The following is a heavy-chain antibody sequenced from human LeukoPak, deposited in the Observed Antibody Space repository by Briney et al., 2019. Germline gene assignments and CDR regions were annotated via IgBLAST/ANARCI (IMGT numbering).Heavy chain of an antibody. Sequence: GRSLRLSCAASGFSFSSYGMHWVRQAPGKGLERVAVIAYDGSHTYYADSVKGRFTISRDNSKNTLYLQMNSLRPEDTAVYYCAKGPDYYDSSGYLATFDYWGQGTLVTVSS. J-gene: IGHJ4*02. CDR3: AKGPDYYDSSGYLATFDY. CDR2: IAYDGSHT. V-gene: IGHV3-30*18. D-gene: IGHD3-22*01. CDR1: GFSFSSYG.